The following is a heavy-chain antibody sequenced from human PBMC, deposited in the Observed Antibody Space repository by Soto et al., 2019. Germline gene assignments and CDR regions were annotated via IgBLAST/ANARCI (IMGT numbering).Heavy chain of an antibody. CDR2: ISGYTGNT. CDR3: ARDERGSGSYFGRLNWFDP. J-gene: IGHJ5*02. Sequence: ASVKVSCKASGYTFTSYGISWVLQAPGQGIEWMGWISGYTGNTNYAQKVQGRVTLTTDTSTSTAYMELTSLTPDDTAVYYCARDERGSGSYFGRLNWFDPWGQGTLVTVS. D-gene: IGHD3-10*01. CDR1: GYTFTSYG. V-gene: IGHV1-18*01.